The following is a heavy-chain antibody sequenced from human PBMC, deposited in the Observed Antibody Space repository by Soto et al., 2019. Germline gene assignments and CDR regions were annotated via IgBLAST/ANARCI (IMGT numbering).Heavy chain of an antibody. V-gene: IGHV4-59*01. Sequence: SETVSLTCTVSGVSITTYYWSWIRQPPGKGLEWIGHIYYSGSASYNPSLKSRVTISVDTSKNQFSLKLTSVTPADTAVYYCAGDTYQLLPDLWGQGTLVTVSS. CDR1: GVSITTYY. D-gene: IGHD2-2*01. J-gene: IGHJ5*02. CDR2: IYYSGSA. CDR3: AGDTYQLLPDL.